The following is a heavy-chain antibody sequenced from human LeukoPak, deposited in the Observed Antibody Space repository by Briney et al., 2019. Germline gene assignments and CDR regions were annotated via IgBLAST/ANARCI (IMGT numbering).Heavy chain of an antibody. J-gene: IGHJ4*02. CDR1: GFTFSSYS. Sequence: PGGPLRLSCAASGFTFSSYSMNWVRQAPGKGLEWVSSISSSSSYIYYADSVKGRFTISRDNAKNSLYLQMNSLRAEDTAVYYCARDPYDYVWGSYLPPSYWGQGTLVTVSS. CDR2: ISSSSSYI. V-gene: IGHV3-21*01. CDR3: ARDPYDYVWGSYLPPSY. D-gene: IGHD3-16*02.